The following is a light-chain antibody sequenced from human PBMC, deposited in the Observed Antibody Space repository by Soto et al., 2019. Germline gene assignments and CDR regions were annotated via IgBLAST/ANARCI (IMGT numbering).Light chain of an antibody. V-gene: IGKV3D-11*01. J-gene: IGKJ3*01. Sequence: VLTQSPATLSLSPGERATLSCRASPGMSKYLAWYQQKPGQTPKPLIFDASNRATGIPARFSGSGSGTDFTLTIISLEPEDFAVYYCQSLFTFGPGNRVDIK. CDR3: QSLFT. CDR2: DAS. CDR1: PGMSKY.